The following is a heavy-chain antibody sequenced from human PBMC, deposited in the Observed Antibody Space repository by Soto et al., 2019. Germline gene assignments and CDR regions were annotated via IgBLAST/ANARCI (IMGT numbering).Heavy chain of an antibody. D-gene: IGHD3-22*01. CDR2: INPDNGHT. Sequence: QVQLVQSGAEVKKPGASVKDSCKASGYTFTSFAIHWVRQAPGQRPEWMGWINPDNGHTRYSQKFQGRVTITRDTSASAAYMELSSLRSDDTAVYYCATDPHYYDTTGYCLDNWGQGTLVTVSS. J-gene: IGHJ4*02. V-gene: IGHV1-3*01. CDR3: ATDPHYYDTTGYCLDN. CDR1: GYTFTSFA.